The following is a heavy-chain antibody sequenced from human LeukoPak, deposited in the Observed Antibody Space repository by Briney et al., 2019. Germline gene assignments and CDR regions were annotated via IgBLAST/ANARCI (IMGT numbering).Heavy chain of an antibody. D-gene: IGHD3-22*01. CDR3: ARDRSYYYESSGYFTPVY. V-gene: IGHV1-69*13. Sequence: VASVKVSCKSSGGTFSTYGFTWVRQAPGQGLEWMGWIFPKFGTSNYAQRFQGRVTITADESTNTAYMELRSLRSDDTAVYYCARDRSYYYESSGYFTPVYWGQGTLVTVSS. CDR1: GGTFSTYG. J-gene: IGHJ4*02. CDR2: IFPKFGTS.